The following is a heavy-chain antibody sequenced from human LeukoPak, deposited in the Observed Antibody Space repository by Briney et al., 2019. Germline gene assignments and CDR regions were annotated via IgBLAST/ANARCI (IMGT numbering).Heavy chain of an antibody. CDR2: IYYSGST. Sequence: SETLSLTCTVSGGSISSCYWSWIRQPPGKGLEWIGYIYYSGSTNYNPSLKSRVTISVDTSKNQFSLKLSSVTAADTAVYYCARFGGGAAKDDRLDYWGQGTLVTVSS. D-gene: IGHD3-16*01. CDR3: ARFGGGAAKDDRLDY. V-gene: IGHV4-59*01. J-gene: IGHJ4*02. CDR1: GGSISSCY.